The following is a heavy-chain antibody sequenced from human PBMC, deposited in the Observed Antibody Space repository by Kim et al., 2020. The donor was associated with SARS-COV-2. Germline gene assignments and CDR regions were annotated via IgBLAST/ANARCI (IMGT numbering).Heavy chain of an antibody. J-gene: IGHJ6*02. Sequence: GGSLRLSCSASGFTFSSYAMHWVRQAPGKGLEYVSAISSNGGSTYYADSVKGRFTISRDNSKNTLYLQMSSLRAEDTAVYYCVKGEGVGYYYYYGMDVWGQGTTVTVSS. D-gene: IGHD1-26*01. CDR3: VKGEGVGYYYYYGMDV. CDR1: GFTFSSYA. V-gene: IGHV3-64D*06. CDR2: ISSNGGST.